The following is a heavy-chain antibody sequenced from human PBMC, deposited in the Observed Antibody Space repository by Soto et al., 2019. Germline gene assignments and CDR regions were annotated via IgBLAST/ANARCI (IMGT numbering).Heavy chain of an antibody. CDR3: ARDKIVVVTYYYYGMDV. CDR1: GFTFISYA. D-gene: IGHD2-21*02. CDR2: ISYDGSNK. J-gene: IGHJ6*02. V-gene: IGHV3-30-3*01. Sequence: QVQLVESRGGVVQPGRSLRLSCAASGFTFISYAMHWVRQAPGKGLEWVAVISYDGSNKYYADSVKGRFTISRDNSKDTLSLQMNSLRDEDTAVYYCARDKIVVVTYYYYGMDVWGQGTTVTVSS.